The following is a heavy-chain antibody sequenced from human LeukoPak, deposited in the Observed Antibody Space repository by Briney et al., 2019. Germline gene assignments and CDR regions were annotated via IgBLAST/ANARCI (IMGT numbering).Heavy chain of an antibody. CDR3: ARDGLLWFGETGGTVRNYFDY. D-gene: IGHD3-10*01. CDR2: INPNSGGT. V-gene: IGHV1-2*04. J-gene: IGHJ4*02. Sequence: ASVKVSCKASGYTFTGYYMHWVRQAPGQGLEWMGWINPNSGGTNYAQKFQGWVTMTRDTSISTAYMELSRLRSDDTAVYYYARDGLLWFGETGGTVRNYFDYWGQGTLVSVPS. CDR1: GYTFTGYY.